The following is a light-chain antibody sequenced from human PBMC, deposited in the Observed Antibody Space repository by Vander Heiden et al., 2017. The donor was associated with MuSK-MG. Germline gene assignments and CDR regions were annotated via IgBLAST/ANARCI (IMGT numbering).Light chain of an antibody. CDR3: QQSYSTPQT. J-gene: IGKJ1*01. V-gene: IGKV1-39*01. Sequence: DIQISRSPSSLSASVGDRVTITCRASQSIASYFNWYQQKPGKAPKLLIYAASSLRSGVPSRFSGSGSGTNFTITISSLQPEDFETYYCQQSYSTPQTFGQGTKVEIK. CDR1: QSIASY. CDR2: AAS.